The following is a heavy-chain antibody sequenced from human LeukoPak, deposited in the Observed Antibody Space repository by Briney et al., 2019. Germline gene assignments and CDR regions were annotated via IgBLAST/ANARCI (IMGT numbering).Heavy chain of an antibody. CDR1: GGSISSYY. Sequence: SETLSLTCTVSGGSISSYYWSWIRQPPGKGLEWIGYIYYSGSTNYNPSLKSRVTISVDTSKNQFSLKLSSVTAADTAVYYCARGYGSGSYYKVWSWFDPWGQGTLVTVSS. D-gene: IGHD3-10*01. V-gene: IGHV4-59*08. J-gene: IGHJ5*02. CDR2: IYYSGST. CDR3: ARGYGSGSYYKVWSWFDP.